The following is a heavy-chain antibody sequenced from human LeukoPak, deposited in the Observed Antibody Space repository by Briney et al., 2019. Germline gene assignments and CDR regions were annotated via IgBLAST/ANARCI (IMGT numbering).Heavy chain of an antibody. CDR1: GXSISSYY. CDR2: IYYSGST. D-gene: IGHD6-19*01. J-gene: IGHJ4*02. V-gene: IGHV4-59*08. CDR3: ASGIAVAAVFDY. Sequence: SETLSLTCTVSGXSISSYYWSWIRQPPGKGQEWIGYIYYSGSTNYNPSLKSRVTISVDTSKNQFSLKLSSVTAADTAVYYCASGIAVAAVFDYWGQGSLVTVSS.